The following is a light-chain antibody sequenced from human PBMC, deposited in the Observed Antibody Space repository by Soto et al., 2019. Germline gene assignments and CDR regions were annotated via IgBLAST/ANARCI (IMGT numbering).Light chain of an antibody. J-gene: IGLJ1*01. CDR3: SSYTTSSNYV. CDR1: SSDVGGYNY. Sequence: HPASVSGSPGQSITISCTGTSSDVGGYNYVSWYQQHPGKAPKLMIYEVSNRPSGVSNRFSGSKSGNTASLTISGLQAEDEADYYCSSYTTSSNYVFGSGTKVTVL. CDR2: EVS. V-gene: IGLV2-14*01.